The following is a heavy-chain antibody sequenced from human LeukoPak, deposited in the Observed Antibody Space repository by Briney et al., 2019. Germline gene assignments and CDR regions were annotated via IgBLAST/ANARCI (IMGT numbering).Heavy chain of an antibody. Sequence: GESLKISCKCSGYSFTSYWIGWVRQMPGKGLEWMGIIYPGDSDTRYSPSFQGQVTISADKSISTAYLQWSSLKASDTAMYYCARHRYCSGGSCYSGVGWFDPWGQGTLVTVSS. CDR3: ARHRYCSGGSCYSGVGWFDP. D-gene: IGHD2-15*01. CDR2: IYPGDSDT. J-gene: IGHJ5*02. V-gene: IGHV5-51*01. CDR1: GYSFTSYW.